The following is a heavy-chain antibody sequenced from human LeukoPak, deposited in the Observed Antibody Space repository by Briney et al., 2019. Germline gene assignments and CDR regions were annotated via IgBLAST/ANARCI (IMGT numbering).Heavy chain of an antibody. CDR2: IYTSGST. CDR1: GGSISSGSYY. V-gene: IGHV4-61*02. CDR3: ARWPPHSSGDP. D-gene: IGHD6-19*01. Sequence: SETLSLTCTVSGGSISSGSYYWSWIRQPAGKGLEWIGRIYTSGSTNYNPSLKSRVTISVDTSKNQFSLKLSSVTAADTAVYYCARWPPHSSGDPWGQGTLVTVSS. J-gene: IGHJ5*02.